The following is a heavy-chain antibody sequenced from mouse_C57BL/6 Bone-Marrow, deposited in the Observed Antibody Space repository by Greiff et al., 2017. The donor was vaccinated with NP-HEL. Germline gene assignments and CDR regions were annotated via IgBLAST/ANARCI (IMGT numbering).Heavy chain of an antibody. V-gene: IGHV5-6*01. CDR1: GFTFSSYG. J-gene: IGHJ4*01. Sequence: EVKLMESGGDLVKPGGSLKLSCAASGFTFSSYGMSWVRQTPDKRLEWVATISSGGSYTYYPDSVKGRFTISRDNAKNTLYLQMSSLKSEDTAMYYCARPTMITTYAMDYWGQGTSVTVSS. D-gene: IGHD2-4*01. CDR2: ISSGGSYT. CDR3: ARPTMITTYAMDY.